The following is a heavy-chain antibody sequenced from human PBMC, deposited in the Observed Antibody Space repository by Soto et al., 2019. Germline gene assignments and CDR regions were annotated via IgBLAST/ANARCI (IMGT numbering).Heavy chain of an antibody. J-gene: IGHJ4*02. V-gene: IGHV3-23*01. D-gene: IGHD3-22*01. CDR1: GFSFSSYT. CDR3: AKDWDYEYFDY. Sequence: GGSLRLSCAASGFSFSSYTMNWVRQAPGKGLEWVSSINNNSGRKYYADSVKGRFTISRDNSKNTLFLQMNSLKAEDTAVYFFAKDWDYEYFDYWGQGTQVTVSS. CDR2: INNNSGRK.